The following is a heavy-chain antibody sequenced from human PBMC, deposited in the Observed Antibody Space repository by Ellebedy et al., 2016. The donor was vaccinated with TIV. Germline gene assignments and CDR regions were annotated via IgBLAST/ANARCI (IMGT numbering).Heavy chain of an antibody. CDR3: ARGGASSKWLDN. J-gene: IGHJ4*02. V-gene: IGHV4-34*11. D-gene: IGHD6-13*01. CDR1: GGSFSGYY. CDR2: IYYSGST. Sequence: MPSETLSLTCAVYGGSFSGYYWSWIRQPPGKGLEWIGYIYYSGSTNYNPSLRGRVTISVDTSKNQFSLSLSSVTAADTAVYHCARGGASSKWLDNWGQGALVTVSS.